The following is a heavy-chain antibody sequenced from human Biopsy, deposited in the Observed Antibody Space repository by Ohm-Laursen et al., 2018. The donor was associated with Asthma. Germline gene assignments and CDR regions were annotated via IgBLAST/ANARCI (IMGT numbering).Heavy chain of an antibody. V-gene: IGHV3-53*01. CDR2: IYNDGRA. J-gene: IGHJ6*02. CDR1: GFTFSSYA. D-gene: IGHD4-17*01. Sequence: SLRLSCTASGFTFSSYAMGWVRQAPGKGLEWVSVIYNDGRAYYADSVKGRFTVSRDNSKNTLFLQMNSLRAEDTTVYYCTRTTTVTTTYAMDVWGRGTVVTVSS. CDR3: TRTTTVTTTYAMDV.